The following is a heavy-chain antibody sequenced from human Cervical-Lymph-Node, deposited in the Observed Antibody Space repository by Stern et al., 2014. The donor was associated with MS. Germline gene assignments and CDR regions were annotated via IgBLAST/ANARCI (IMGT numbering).Heavy chain of an antibody. V-gene: IGHV3-43*01. J-gene: IGHJ4*02. D-gene: IGHD3-22*01. CDR2: ISWDGGST. CDR3: AKDINYYDSSGLFDY. Sequence: EVQLVQSGGVVVQPGGSLRLSCAASGFTFDDYTMHWVRQAPGKGLAWVSLISWDGGSTYYADSVKGLFTISRDNSKNSLYLQMNSLRTEDTALYYCAKDINYYDSSGLFDYWGQGTLVTVSS. CDR1: GFTFDDYT.